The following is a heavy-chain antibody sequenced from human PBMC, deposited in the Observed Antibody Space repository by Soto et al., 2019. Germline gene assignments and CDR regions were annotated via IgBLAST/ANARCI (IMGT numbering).Heavy chain of an antibody. V-gene: IGHV1-3*01. CDR1: GYTFTSYA. J-gene: IGHJ4*02. CDR3: ARGRGVYGHHDY. CDR2: INAGNGNT. Sequence: QVQLVQSGAEVKKPGASVKVSCKASGYTFTSYAMHWVRQAPGQRLEWMGWINAGNGNTKYSQKFQGRVTITRDTSASTAYMELSSLRSEDTAVYYWARGRGVYGHHDYWGQGTLVTVSS. D-gene: IGHD3-10*01.